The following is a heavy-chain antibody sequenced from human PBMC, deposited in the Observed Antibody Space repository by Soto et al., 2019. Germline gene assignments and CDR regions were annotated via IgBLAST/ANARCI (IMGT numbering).Heavy chain of an antibody. V-gene: IGHV3-64*01. Sequence: GGSLRLSCASSGFTFSSYAMHWVRQAPGKGLEYVSAISSNGGSTYYANSVKGRFTISRDNSKNTLYLQMGSLRAEDMAVYYCARDYYGSGTHDAFDIWGQGTMVTVSS. CDR2: ISSNGGST. CDR1: GFTFSSYA. J-gene: IGHJ3*02. D-gene: IGHD3-10*01. CDR3: ARDYYGSGTHDAFDI.